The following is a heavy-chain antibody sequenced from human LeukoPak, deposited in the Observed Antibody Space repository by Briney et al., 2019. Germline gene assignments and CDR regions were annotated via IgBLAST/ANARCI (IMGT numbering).Heavy chain of an antibody. D-gene: IGHD6-19*01. Sequence: ASVKVSCKASAYTFTDYYMHWVRQAPGQGLEWVGWINPNSGGTKYAQKFQGRVTMTRDTSISTAYMELSRLRSDDTAVYYCAGRPDPYWLDYWGQGTLVTVSS. J-gene: IGHJ4*02. CDR1: AYTFTDYY. CDR2: INPNSGGT. V-gene: IGHV1-2*02. CDR3: AGRPDPYWLDY.